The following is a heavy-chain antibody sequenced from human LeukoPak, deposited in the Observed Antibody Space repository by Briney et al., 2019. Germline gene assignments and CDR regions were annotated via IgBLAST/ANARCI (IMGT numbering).Heavy chain of an antibody. Sequence: GGSLRLSCAASAFTVSSNYMTWVRQAPGKGLEWVSVIYPGGNTYYADSAKGRFTISRDSSKNTLYLQMNSLRAEDTAVYYCARGLGSSPRMDVWGQGTTVTVSS. CDR3: ARGLGSSPRMDV. CDR2: IYPGGNT. J-gene: IGHJ6*02. V-gene: IGHV3-53*01. D-gene: IGHD6-13*01. CDR1: AFTVSSNY.